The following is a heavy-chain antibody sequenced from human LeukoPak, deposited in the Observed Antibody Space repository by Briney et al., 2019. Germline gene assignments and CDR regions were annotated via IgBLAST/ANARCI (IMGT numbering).Heavy chain of an antibody. CDR3: ARESYSSSWIDY. V-gene: IGHV4-59*06. CDR2: IYYSGST. D-gene: IGHD6-13*01. CDR1: GGSISRYY. J-gene: IGHJ4*02. Sequence: SETLSLTCTVSGGSISRYYWSWIRQHPGKGLEWIGYIYYSGSTYYNPSLKSRVTISVDTSKNQFSLKLSSVTAADTAVYYCARESYSSSWIDYWGQGTLVTVSS.